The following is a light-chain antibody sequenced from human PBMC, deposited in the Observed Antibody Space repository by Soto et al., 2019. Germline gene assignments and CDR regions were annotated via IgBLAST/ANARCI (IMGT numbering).Light chain of an antibody. J-gene: IGKJ1*01. CDR2: KAS. Sequence: DIQMTQSPSPLSGSVGDRVTITCRASQTISSWLAWYQQKPGKAPKLLIYKASTLKSGVPSRFSGSGSGTEFTLTISSLQPDDFATYYCKHYNSYSEAFGQGTKVDIK. CDR3: KHYNSYSEA. V-gene: IGKV1-5*03. CDR1: QTISSW.